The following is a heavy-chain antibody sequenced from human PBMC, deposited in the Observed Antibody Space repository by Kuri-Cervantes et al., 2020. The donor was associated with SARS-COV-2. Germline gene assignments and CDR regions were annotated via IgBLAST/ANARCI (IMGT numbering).Heavy chain of an antibody. Sequence: ASVKVSCKASGYTFTSYAMNWVRQAPGQGLEWMGWINTNTGNPTYAQGFTGRFVFSLDTSVSTAYLQISSLKAEDTAVYYCARDWFSRPQYKTGYSSSFDPWGQGTLVTVSS. V-gene: IGHV7-4-1*02. CDR2: INTNTGNP. CDR3: ARDWFSRPQYKTGYSSSFDP. D-gene: IGHD6-13*01. CDR1: GYTFTSYA. J-gene: IGHJ5*02.